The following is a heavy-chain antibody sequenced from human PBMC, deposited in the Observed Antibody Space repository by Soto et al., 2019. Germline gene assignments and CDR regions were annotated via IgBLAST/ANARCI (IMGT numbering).Heavy chain of an antibody. D-gene: IGHD6-19*01. CDR1: GYTFTSSG. V-gene: IGHV1-18*01. J-gene: IGHJ4*02. CDR3: ARDSSGRANFYY. Sequence: QVQLVQSGGEVKKTGASVKVSCKASGYTFTSSGISWVRQAPGQGLEWMGWTSAYNGNTNYAQKLQGRVTMTTDTSTSTAYMELRSLRADDTAVYYCARDSSGRANFYYWGQGTLFTVSS. CDR2: TSAYNGNT.